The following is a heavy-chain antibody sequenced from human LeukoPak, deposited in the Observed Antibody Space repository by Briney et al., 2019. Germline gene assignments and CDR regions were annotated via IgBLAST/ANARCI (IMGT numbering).Heavy chain of an antibody. CDR1: GGSFSGHY. CDR2: INHSGST. CDR3: AGVFHGYNYADY. D-gene: IGHD5-18*01. Sequence: SETLSLTCAVFGGSFSGHYWSWIRQPPGKGLEWIGEINHSGSTNYNPSLKSRVTISVDTSKNQISLKLSSVTAADTAVFYCAGVFHGYNYADYWGQGTLVTVSS. V-gene: IGHV4-34*01. J-gene: IGHJ4*02.